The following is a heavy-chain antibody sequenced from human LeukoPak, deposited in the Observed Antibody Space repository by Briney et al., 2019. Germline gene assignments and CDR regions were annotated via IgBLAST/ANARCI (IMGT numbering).Heavy chain of an antibody. J-gene: IGHJ4*02. CDR2: INSDGSSS. CDR1: GFTFSRYW. Sequence: GGSLRLSCAASGFTFSRYWMHWVRQAPGKGLVWVSRINSDGSSSTYADSVKGRFTISRDNAKNTLYLQMNSLRVEDTAVYYCARSEYSSDYWGQGTLVTVSS. V-gene: IGHV3-74*01. CDR3: ARSEYSSDY.